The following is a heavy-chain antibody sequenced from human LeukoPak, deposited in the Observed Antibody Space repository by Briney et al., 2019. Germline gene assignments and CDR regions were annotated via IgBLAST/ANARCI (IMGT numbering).Heavy chain of an antibody. CDR3: ASLIAAAGEAGKVGY. CDR2: ISSSSSYI. D-gene: IGHD6-13*01. V-gene: IGHV3-21*01. J-gene: IGHJ4*02. Sequence: GGSLRLSCAASGFTFSSYSMNWVRQAPGKGLEWVSSISSSSSYIYYADSVKGRFTISRDNAKNSLYLQMNSLRAEDTAVYYCASLIAAAGEAGKVGYWGQGTLVTVSS. CDR1: GFTFSSYS.